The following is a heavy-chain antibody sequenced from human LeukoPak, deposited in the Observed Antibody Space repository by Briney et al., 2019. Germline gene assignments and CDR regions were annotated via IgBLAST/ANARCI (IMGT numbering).Heavy chain of an antibody. CDR1: GNTLSDLS. J-gene: IGHJ3*01. D-gene: IGHD3-10*01. CDR2: FEPEDGET. Sequence: ASVKVSCKVSGNTLSDLSIHWVRQAPGKGLEWMRGFEPEDGETLYAQKFQGRVTMTEDTSTDTAYMELSSLRSEDTAIYFCANLRGGITCCDAFDVWGQGTVVIVSS. V-gene: IGHV1-24*01. CDR3: ANLRGGITCCDAFDV.